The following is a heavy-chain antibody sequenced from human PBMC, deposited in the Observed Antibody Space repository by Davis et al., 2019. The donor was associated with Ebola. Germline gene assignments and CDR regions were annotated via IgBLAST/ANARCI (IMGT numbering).Heavy chain of an antibody. CDR2: ISGSGGST. CDR1: GFTFSSYA. Sequence: PGGSLRLSCAASGFTFSSYAMSWVRQAPGKGLEWVSAISGSGGSTYYADSVKGRFTISRDNAKNSLYLQMNSLRAEDTALYYCAKSAAAGRAEYFQHWGQGTLVTVSS. D-gene: IGHD6-13*01. V-gene: IGHV3-23*01. J-gene: IGHJ1*01. CDR3: AKSAAAGRAEYFQH.